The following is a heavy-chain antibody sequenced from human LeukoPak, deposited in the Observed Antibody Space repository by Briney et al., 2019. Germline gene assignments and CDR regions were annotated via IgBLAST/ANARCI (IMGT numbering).Heavy chain of an antibody. D-gene: IGHD6-13*01. CDR3: ARSRRASAWYVDDY. CDR2: IDTTSTYI. V-gene: IGHV3-21*01. J-gene: IGHJ4*02. Sequence: GGSLRLSCAASGFTFSSYSMNWVRQAPGKGLEWVASIDTTSTYIFYGDSVRGRFTISRDHATNSLSLQMHSLTAGDTAVYYCARSRRASAWYVDDYWGQEPLATVSS. CDR1: GFTFSSYS.